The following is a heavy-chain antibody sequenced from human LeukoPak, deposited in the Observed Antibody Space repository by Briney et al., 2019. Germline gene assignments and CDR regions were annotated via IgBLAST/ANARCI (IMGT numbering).Heavy chain of an antibody. CDR1: KFTFSSYV. CDR2: ISSSNNYI. J-gene: IGHJ4*02. CDR3: AKATGYLL. D-gene: IGHD1-14*01. Sequence: PGGSLRLSCGASKFTFSSYVMNWVRQAPGKGLEWVSSISSSNNYIYYADSVKGRFTISRDNSKNTLYLQMNSLRAEDTAVYYCAKATGYLLWGQGTLVTVSS. V-gene: IGHV3-21*04.